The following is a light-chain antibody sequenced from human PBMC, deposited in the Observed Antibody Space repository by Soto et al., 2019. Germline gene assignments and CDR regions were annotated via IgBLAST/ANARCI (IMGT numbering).Light chain of an antibody. V-gene: IGKV1-5*03. CDR3: QQYNTYSRT. Sequence: DIQMTQSPSTLSASVGDRVTITCRASQSINSWLAWYQQKPGKAPKLLIQKASSLESGAPSRFSGSASGTEFTLTISSLQPDDFATYYCQQYNTYSRTFGQGTKVEIK. CDR1: QSINSW. CDR2: KAS. J-gene: IGKJ1*01.